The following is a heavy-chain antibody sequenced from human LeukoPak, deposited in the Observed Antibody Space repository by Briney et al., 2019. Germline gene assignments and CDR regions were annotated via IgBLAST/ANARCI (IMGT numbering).Heavy chain of an antibody. V-gene: IGHV1-18*01. CDR3: ASSSSRYLDYYYGMDV. J-gene: IGHJ6*02. D-gene: IGHD6-13*01. CDR2: ISAYNGNT. CDR1: GYTFTSYG. Sequence: ASVKVSCKASGYTFTSYGISWVRQAPGQGLEWMGWISAYNGNTNYAQKLQGRVTMTTDTSTSTAYMELRSLRSDDTAVYYCASSSSRYLDYYYGMDVWGQGTTVTVSS.